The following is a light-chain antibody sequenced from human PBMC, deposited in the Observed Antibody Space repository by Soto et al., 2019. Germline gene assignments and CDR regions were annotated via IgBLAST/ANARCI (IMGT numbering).Light chain of an antibody. Sequence: DIQMTQSPSTLSASVGDRVTITCRASQSISTWLAWYQQKPGKAPKLLIYKASSLESGVPSEFSGSGSGTEFPLTISSLQPDDFATYYCQQYSTSPWTFGQGTKVEI. CDR3: QQYSTSPWT. CDR1: QSISTW. V-gene: IGKV1-5*03. CDR2: KAS. J-gene: IGKJ1*01.